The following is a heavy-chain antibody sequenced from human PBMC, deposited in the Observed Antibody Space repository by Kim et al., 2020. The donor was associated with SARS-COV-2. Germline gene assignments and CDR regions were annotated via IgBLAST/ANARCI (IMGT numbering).Heavy chain of an antibody. CDR3: ARAVDIVATLYNWFDP. Sequence: SLRSRVTISVDTSKDRFSLKLSSVTAADTAVYYCARAVDIVATLYNWFDPWGQGTLVTVSS. V-gene: IGHV4-59*01. J-gene: IGHJ5*02. D-gene: IGHD5-12*01.